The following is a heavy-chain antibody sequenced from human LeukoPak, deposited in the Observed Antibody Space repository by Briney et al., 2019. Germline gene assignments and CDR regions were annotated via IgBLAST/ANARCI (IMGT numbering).Heavy chain of an antibody. CDR3: AREFDSSGYFDY. D-gene: IGHD3-22*01. V-gene: IGHV3-53*01. CDR2: IYSGGST. J-gene: IGHJ4*02. CDR1: GFTVSSNY. Sequence: GGSLRLSCAASGFTVSSNYMTWVRQAPGKGLEWVSAIYSGGSTYYADSVKGRFTISRDNSKNTLYLQMNSLRAEDTAIYYCAREFDSSGYFDYWGQGALVTVAS.